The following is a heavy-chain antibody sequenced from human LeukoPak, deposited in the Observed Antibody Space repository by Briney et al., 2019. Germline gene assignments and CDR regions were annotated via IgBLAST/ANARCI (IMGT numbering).Heavy chain of an antibody. CDR1: GGSISSQY. CDR2: IYYSGST. V-gene: IGHV4-59*11. J-gene: IGHJ4*02. Sequence: SETLSLTCTVSGGSISSQYWSWIRQPPGKGLEWIGYIYYSGSTNYNPSLKSRVTISVDTSKKQFSLKLSSVPAADTAVYYCARRGDDTFDYWGQRTLVTVS. D-gene: IGHD2-21*02. CDR3: ARRGDDTFDY.